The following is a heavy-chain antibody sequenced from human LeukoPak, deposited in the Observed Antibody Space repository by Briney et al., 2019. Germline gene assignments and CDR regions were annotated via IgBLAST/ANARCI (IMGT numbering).Heavy chain of an antibody. CDR3: ARVGRLAFDY. Sequence: GSLRLSCAASGFTFSSYEMNWVRQAPGKGLEWASYISSSGSTIYYADSVKGRFTISRDNAKNSLYLQMNSLRAEDTAVYYCARVGRLAFDYWGQGTLVTVSS. CDR1: GFTFSSYE. D-gene: IGHD2-15*01. J-gene: IGHJ4*02. CDR2: ISSSGSTI. V-gene: IGHV3-48*03.